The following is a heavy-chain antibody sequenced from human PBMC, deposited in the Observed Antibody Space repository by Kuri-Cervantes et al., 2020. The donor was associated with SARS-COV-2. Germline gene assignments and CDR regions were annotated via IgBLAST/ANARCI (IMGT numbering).Heavy chain of an antibody. D-gene: IGHD6-19*01. CDR1: GGSISSGGYY. CDR2: IYHSGST. CDR3: ARTPYSSDYSYGMDV. Sequence: SETLSLTCTVSGGSISSGGYYWSWIRQHPGKGLEWIGEIYHSGSTNYNPSLKSRVTISVDTSKNQFSLKLSSVTAADAAVYYCARTPYSSDYSYGMDVWGQGTTVTVSS. V-gene: IGHV4-61*08. J-gene: IGHJ6*02.